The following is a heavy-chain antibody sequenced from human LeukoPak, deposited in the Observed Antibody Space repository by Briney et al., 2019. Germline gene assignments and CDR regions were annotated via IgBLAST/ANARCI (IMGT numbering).Heavy chain of an antibody. D-gene: IGHD2-15*01. V-gene: IGHV3-23*01. J-gene: IGHJ1*01. Sequence: PGGSLRLSCAASGFTFXSYAXSWVRQAXXXXXXWVSXXXXSGGSTYYADSVKGRFTISRDNSKNTLYLQMNSLRAEDTAVYYCADHCSGGSCYSASLYFQHWGQGTLVTVSS. CDR2: XXXSGGST. CDR1: GFTFXSYA. CDR3: ADHCSGGSCYSASLYFQH.